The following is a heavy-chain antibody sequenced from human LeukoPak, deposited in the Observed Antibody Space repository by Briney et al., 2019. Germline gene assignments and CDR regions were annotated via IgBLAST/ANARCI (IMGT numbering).Heavy chain of an antibody. CDR3: ARLYYDSSGYYDDAFDI. V-gene: IGHV1-8*03. CDR1: GYTFSSYD. D-gene: IGHD3-22*01. J-gene: IGHJ3*02. CDR2: MNPNCGNT. Sequence: ASVKVSCKASGYTFSSYDINWVGQAPGHALEWLGWMNPNCGNTGYAQKFQGRVTITRNTSISTAYMELSSLRSEDTAVYYCARLYYDSSGYYDDAFDIWGQGTMVTVSS.